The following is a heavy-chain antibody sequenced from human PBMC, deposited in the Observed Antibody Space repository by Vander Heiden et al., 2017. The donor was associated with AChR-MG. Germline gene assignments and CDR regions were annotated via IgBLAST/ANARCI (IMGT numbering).Heavy chain of an antibody. CDR1: RGSFSGYY. D-gene: IGHD2-15*01. V-gene: IGHV4-34*01. CDR3: ARAVLQPFDY. Sequence: QVQLHQWGAGLLKPSETLSLTCVLYRGSFSGYYWSWIRQPPGRGLEWIGEINHSGSTNYNPSLKSRVTISVDTSKNQFSLKLSSVTAADTAVYYCARAVLQPFDYWGQGTLVTVSS. CDR2: INHSGST. J-gene: IGHJ4*02.